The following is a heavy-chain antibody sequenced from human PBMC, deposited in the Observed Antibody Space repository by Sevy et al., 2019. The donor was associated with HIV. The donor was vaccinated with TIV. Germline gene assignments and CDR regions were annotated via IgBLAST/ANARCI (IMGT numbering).Heavy chain of an antibody. D-gene: IGHD2-15*01. V-gene: IGHV3-23*01. CDR1: GLIFSNSA. J-gene: IGHJ4*02. CDR3: ARWWDYIGPTYPLDH. Sequence: GGSLRLSCVVSGLIFSNSAMTWVRQAPGKGLEWVSTVIGNGDSTYYAGSVKGRFTISRDNSKNTVFLQMNSLRAEDTADYYCARWWDYIGPTYPLDHWGPGTLVTVSS. CDR2: VIGNGDST.